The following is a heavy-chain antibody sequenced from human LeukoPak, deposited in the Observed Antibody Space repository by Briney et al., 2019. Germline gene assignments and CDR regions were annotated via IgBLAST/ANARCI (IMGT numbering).Heavy chain of an antibody. CDR1: EFTFSSYA. J-gene: IGHJ4*02. D-gene: IGHD5-24*01. V-gene: IGHV3-7*01. CDR3: ARDRRDGYNVLDY. CDR2: IKQDASEK. Sequence: WGTLRLSCAASEFTFSSYAMSWVRQAPGKGLEWVANIKQDASEKYSVDSVKGRFTISRDNARNSVYLQMNSLRAEDTAVYYCARDRRDGYNVLDYWGQGTLVTVSS.